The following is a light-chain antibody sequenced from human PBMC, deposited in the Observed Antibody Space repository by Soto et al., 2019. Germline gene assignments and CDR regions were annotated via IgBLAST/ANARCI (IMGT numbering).Light chain of an antibody. CDR1: QSVGSY. CDR2: DAS. Sequence: LFTNCPAPPCLSPCERASLSCRSSQSVGSYLAWYQQKPGQAPRLLIYDASNRATGIPARFSGSGSGTDFTLTISILEPEDFAVYYCQPLSKFPLITSSQVALLDI. J-gene: IGKJ5*01. CDR3: QPLSKFPLIT. V-gene: IGKV3-11*01.